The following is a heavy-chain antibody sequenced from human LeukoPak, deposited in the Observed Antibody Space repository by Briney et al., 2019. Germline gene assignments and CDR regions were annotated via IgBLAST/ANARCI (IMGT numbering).Heavy chain of an antibody. J-gene: IGHJ6*02. CDR2: IYYSGST. D-gene: IGHD3-3*01. CDR3: ASQIPLLRFYYGMDV. Sequence: SETLSLTCTVSGGSISSGGYYWGWIRQPPGKGLEWIGSIYYSGSTYYNPSLKSRVTISVDTSKNQFSLKLSSVTAADTAVYYCASQIPLLRFYYGMDVWGQGTTVTVSS. CDR1: GGSISSGGYY. V-gene: IGHV4-39*01.